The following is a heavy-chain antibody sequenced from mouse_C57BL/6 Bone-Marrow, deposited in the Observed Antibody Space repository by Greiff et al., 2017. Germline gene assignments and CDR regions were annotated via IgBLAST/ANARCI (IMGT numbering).Heavy chain of an antibody. V-gene: IGHV1-47*01. J-gene: IGHJ1*03. CDR2: FHPYNDDT. Sequence: VQLQQSGAELVKPGASVKMSCKASGYTFTTYPIEWMKQNHGKSLEWIGNFHPYNDDTKYNEKFKGKATLAVEKSSSTVYLELSRLTSDDSAVYDCARGYGSSYWYFDVWGTGTTVTVSS. CDR3: ARGYGSSYWYFDV. CDR1: GYTFTTYP. D-gene: IGHD1-1*01.